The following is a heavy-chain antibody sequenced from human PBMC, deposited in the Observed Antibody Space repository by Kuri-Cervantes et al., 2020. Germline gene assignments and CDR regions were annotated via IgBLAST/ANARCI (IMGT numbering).Heavy chain of an antibody. CDR3: ARGYYYDSSGYNNWFDP. J-gene: IGHJ5*02. D-gene: IGHD3-22*01. CDR2: ISGSGGST. V-gene: IGHV3-21*03. CDR1: GFTFSSYS. Sequence: GESLKISCAASGFTFSSYSMNWVRQAPGKGLEWVSAISGSGGSTYYADSVKGRFTISRDNAKNSLYLQMNSLRAEDTAVYYCARGYYYDSSGYNNWFDPWGQGTLVTVSS.